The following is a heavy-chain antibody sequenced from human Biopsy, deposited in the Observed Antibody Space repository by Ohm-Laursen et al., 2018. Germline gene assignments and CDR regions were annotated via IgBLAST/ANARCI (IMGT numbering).Heavy chain of an antibody. Sequence: SLRLSCAASGFNLGDYAMHWARQVPGKGLEWVSGIKWNSGKIDYADSVKGRFTISIDNAKNSLYLHMNSLRTEDSAFYYCARDTGTMVRGVLYQWGQGTQVTVSS. V-gene: IGHV3-9*01. CDR3: ARDTGTMVRGVLYQ. CDR1: GFNLGDYA. D-gene: IGHD3-10*01. J-gene: IGHJ4*02. CDR2: IKWNSGKI.